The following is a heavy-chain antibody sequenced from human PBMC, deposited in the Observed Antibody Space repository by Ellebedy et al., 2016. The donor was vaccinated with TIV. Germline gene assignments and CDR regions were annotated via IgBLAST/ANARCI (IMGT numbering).Heavy chain of an antibody. CDR3: ARTLGVVRRGMDV. D-gene: IGHD2-2*01. Sequence: GESLKISCAASGFTFDTYSMNWVRQAPGKGLEWLSYIGFGSSTIFYADSVKGRFTVSRDNAKSLLYLEMNSLRVEDTGVYYCARTLGVVRRGMDVWGQGTTVTVSS. CDR2: IGFGSSTI. V-gene: IGHV3-48*04. J-gene: IGHJ6*02. CDR1: GFTFDTYS.